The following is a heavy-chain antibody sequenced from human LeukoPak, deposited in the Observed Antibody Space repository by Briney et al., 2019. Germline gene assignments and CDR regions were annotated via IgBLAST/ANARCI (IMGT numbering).Heavy chain of an antibody. CDR3: ATDRLSLDYDSSGYRDAFDI. CDR1: GYTLTELS. Sequence: ASVKVSCKVSGYTLTELSMDWVRQAPGKGVERMGGIDPEDGETIYAQKFQDRVTMTEDTSTDTAYMELSSLRSEDTAVYYCATDRLSLDYDSSGYRDAFDIWGQGTMVTVSA. D-gene: IGHD3-22*01. V-gene: IGHV1-24*01. J-gene: IGHJ3*02. CDR2: IDPEDGET.